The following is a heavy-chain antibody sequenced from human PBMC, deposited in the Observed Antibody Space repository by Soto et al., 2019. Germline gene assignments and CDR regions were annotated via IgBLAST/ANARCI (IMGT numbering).Heavy chain of an antibody. J-gene: IGHJ4*02. V-gene: IGHV1-69*13. CDR3: ARDGGRHSGGIDY. Sequence: SVKVSCKASGGTFSSYSINWVRQAPGQGFEWMGEIIPIFGTANYAQKFQGRVTITADESTSTAYMELSSLRSEDTAAYYCARDGGRHSGGIDYWGQGTLVTVSS. CDR1: GGTFSSYS. D-gene: IGHD1-26*01. CDR2: IIPIFGTA.